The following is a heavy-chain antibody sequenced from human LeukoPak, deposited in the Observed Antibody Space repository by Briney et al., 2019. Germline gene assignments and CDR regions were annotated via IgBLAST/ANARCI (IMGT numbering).Heavy chain of an antibody. CDR3: AKDRSHYYDSSGYYYAPLDY. Sequence: GGSQRLSCAASGFTFSSYAMSWVRQAPGKGLEWVSAISGSGGSTYYADSVKGRFTISRDNSKNTLYLQMNSLRAEDTAVYYCAKDRSHYYDSSGYYYAPLDYWGQGTLVTVSS. CDR2: ISGSGGST. CDR1: GFTFSSYA. D-gene: IGHD3-22*01. J-gene: IGHJ4*02. V-gene: IGHV3-23*01.